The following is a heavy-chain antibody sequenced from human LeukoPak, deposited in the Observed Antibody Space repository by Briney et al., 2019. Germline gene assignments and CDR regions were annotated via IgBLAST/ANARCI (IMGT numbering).Heavy chain of an antibody. CDR1: GGSSSDYC. Sequence: SETLSLTCAVYGGSSSDYCWTWIRQPPGKGLEWIGDITHSGSTNYNPSLKSRVTISVDTSRNQFSLKLSSVTAADTAVYYCARPNHKDHCSSSSCYKYFDYWGQGTLVTVSS. J-gene: IGHJ4*02. CDR3: ARPNHKDHCSSSSCYKYFDY. V-gene: IGHV4-34*01. D-gene: IGHD2-2*01. CDR2: ITHSGST.